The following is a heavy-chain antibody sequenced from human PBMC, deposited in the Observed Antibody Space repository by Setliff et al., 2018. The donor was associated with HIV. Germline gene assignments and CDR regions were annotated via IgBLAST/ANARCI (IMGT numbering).Heavy chain of an antibody. J-gene: IGHJ2*01. CDR2: VIPIFGST. D-gene: IGHD3-22*01. CDR3: ARDDHYYDMGSILSDWFFDL. Sequence: SVKVSCKASGGTFRQYSINWVRQAPGQGLEWMGGVIPIFGSTTYAQKFQDRVTITADESKDTVEMELSSLTAEDTAVYYCARDDHYYDMGSILSDWFFDLWDRGTLVTVSS. CDR1: GGTFRQYS. V-gene: IGHV1-69*13.